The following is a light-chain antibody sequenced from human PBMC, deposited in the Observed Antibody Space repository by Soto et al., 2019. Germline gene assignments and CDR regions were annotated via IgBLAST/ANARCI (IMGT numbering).Light chain of an antibody. Sequence: EIVITQSPATMSVSPGEPDSRSGLASQSAGNFLAWYQQKPGQAPRLLIYYISTRATGITARFSGSGSGTEFTLTINSLQSEDSAVYYCQQYNNWPLTVGEGTKVEIK. CDR2: YIS. CDR3: QQYNNWPLT. J-gene: IGKJ4*01. CDR1: QSAGNF. V-gene: IGKV3D-15*01.